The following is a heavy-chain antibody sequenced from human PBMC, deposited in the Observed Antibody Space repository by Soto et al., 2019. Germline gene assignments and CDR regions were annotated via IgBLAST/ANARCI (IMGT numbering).Heavy chain of an antibody. CDR1: GFTVSSNY. Sequence: EVQMVESGGGLVQPGGSLRLSCAASGFTVSSNYMSWVRQAPGKGLEWVSVIYSGGSTYYADSVKGRFTISRHKSKNTLYLQMNSLRAEDTAVYYCARDSSGYYGMDVWGQGTTVTVSS. V-gene: IGHV3-53*04. CDR2: IYSGGST. D-gene: IGHD3-22*01. J-gene: IGHJ6*02. CDR3: ARDSSGYYGMDV.